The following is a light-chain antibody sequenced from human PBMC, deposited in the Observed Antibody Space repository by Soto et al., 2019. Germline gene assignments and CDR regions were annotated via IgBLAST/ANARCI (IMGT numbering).Light chain of an antibody. Sequence: EIVLTQSPGTLSLSPGERATLSCRASQSISSSYLAWYQQRPGQAPRLLIFGASYRATGIPDRFSGSGSGTDFTLTISRLEPEDFAVYYCQQYSSSHPELTFGPGTRVYSK. CDR2: GAS. J-gene: IGKJ3*01. V-gene: IGKV3-20*01. CDR1: QSISSSY. CDR3: QQYSSSHPELT.